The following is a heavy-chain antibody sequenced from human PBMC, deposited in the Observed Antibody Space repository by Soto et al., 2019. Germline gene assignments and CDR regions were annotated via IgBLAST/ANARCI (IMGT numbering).Heavy chain of an antibody. J-gene: IGHJ3*02. V-gene: IGHV4-34*01. CDR3: ARVERGTATTVVDAFEI. Sequence: QVQLQQWGAGLLKPSETLSLTCAVYGGFVSSGSYYWSWIRQPPGKGLEWIGEMSHSGGTHFNPSLRSRVTISVVTSKIQFSLKMSSVTAADTALYYCARVERGTATTVVDAFEIWGPGTMVTVSS. CDR1: GGFVSSGSYY. CDR2: MSHSGGT. D-gene: IGHD1-1*01.